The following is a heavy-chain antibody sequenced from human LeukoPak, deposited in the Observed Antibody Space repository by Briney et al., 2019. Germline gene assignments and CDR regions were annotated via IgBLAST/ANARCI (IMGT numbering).Heavy chain of an antibody. CDR1: GGTFGSYG. CDR2: ITPMFGAP. V-gene: IGHV1-69*05. D-gene: IGHD3-22*01. J-gene: IGHJ3*02. Sequence: ASVKVSCKASGGTFGSYGISWLRQAPGQGLEWMGGITPMFGAPKYAQKFQDRVAITTDVSTSTAYMELSRLRSEDTAVYYCAREITVIRGSRDAFNIWGQETMVTVSS. CDR3: AREITVIRGSRDAFNI.